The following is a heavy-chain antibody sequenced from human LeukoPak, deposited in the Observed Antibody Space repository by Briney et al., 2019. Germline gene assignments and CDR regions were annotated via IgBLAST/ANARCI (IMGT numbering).Heavy chain of an antibody. CDR1: GGSISSYY. Sequence: SETLSLTCTVSGGSISSYYWSWIRQSAGKGLEWIGRIYTSGSTNYNPSLKSRVTMSVDTSKNQFSLKLSSVPAADTAVYYCARNGGSGTYYDGSFDYWGQGTLVTVSS. CDR2: IYTSGST. V-gene: IGHV4-4*07. D-gene: IGHD1-26*01. CDR3: ARNGGSGTYYDGSFDY. J-gene: IGHJ4*02.